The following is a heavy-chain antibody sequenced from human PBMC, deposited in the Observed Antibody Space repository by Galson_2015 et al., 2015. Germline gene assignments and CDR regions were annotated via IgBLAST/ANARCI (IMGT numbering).Heavy chain of an antibody. CDR3: ARTSTGTSHFDY. J-gene: IGHJ4*02. CDR2: IDWDDDK. D-gene: IGHD1-1*01. V-gene: IGHV2-70*04. CDR1: GFSLSTSGMR. Sequence: PALVKPTQTLTLTCTFSGFSLSTSGMRVSWICQPPGKALEWLARIDWDDDKFYSTSLKTRLTISKDTSRNQVVLTMTNMDPVDTATYYCARTSTGTSHFDYWGPGTLVTVSS.